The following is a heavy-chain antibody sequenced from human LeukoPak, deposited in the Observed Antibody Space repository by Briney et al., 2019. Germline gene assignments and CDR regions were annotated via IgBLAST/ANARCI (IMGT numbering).Heavy chain of an antibody. CDR1: GFTFSSYW. CDR3: ARVDYYDSSGYIDY. CDR2: INSDGSST. V-gene: IGHV3-74*01. D-gene: IGHD3-22*01. Sequence: PGGSLRLSCAASGFTFSSYWMHWVRQAPGKGLVWVSRINSDGSSTSYADSVKGRFTISSDNAKNTLYLQMNSLRAEDTAVYYCARVDYYDSSGYIDYWGQGTLVTVSS. J-gene: IGHJ4*02.